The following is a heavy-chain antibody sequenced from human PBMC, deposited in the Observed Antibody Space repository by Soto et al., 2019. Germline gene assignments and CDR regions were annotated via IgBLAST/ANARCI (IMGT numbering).Heavy chain of an antibody. CDR1: GFTFSSYA. Sequence: GGSLRLSCAASGFTFSSYAMSWVRQAPGKGLEWVSAISGSGGSTYYADSVKGRFTISRDNSKNTLYLQMNSLRAEDTAVYYCAKVRPEIVVVPAAFNYWGQGTLVTVSS. D-gene: IGHD2-2*01. J-gene: IGHJ4*02. V-gene: IGHV3-23*01. CDR3: AKVRPEIVVVPAAFNY. CDR2: ISGSGGST.